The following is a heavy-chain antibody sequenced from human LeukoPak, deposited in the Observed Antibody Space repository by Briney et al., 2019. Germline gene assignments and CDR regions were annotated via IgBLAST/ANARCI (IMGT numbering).Heavy chain of an antibody. J-gene: IGHJ4*02. CDR3: ASSGKYCGGDCYSEFDY. D-gene: IGHD2-21*02. Sequence: GGSLRLSCAASGFTFSTYTMSWVRQAPGKGLEWVSGINWNGGSTGYADSVKGRFTISRDNAKNSLYLQMNSLRAEDTALYYCASSGKYCGGDCYSEFDYWGQGTLVTVSS. CDR1: GFTFSTYT. V-gene: IGHV3-20*04. CDR2: INWNGGST.